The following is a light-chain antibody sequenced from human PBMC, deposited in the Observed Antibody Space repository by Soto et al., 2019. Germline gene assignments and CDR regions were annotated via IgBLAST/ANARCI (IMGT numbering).Light chain of an antibody. J-gene: IGLJ1*01. V-gene: IGLV2-8*01. Sequence: SVLTQPPSASGSPGQSVTISCTGTSTDVGAYNYVSWYQQRPGKAPKLMIFEVTKRPSGVPDRFSGSKSGNTASLTDSGVQADDEADYYCSSYAGSNSFVFGTGTKVTVL. CDR3: SSYAGSNSFV. CDR2: EVT. CDR1: STDVGAYNY.